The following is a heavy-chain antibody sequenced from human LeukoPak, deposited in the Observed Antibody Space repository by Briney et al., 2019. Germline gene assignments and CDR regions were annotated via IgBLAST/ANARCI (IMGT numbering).Heavy chain of an antibody. Sequence: PGGSLRLSCAASGSTFSNYEMNWVRQAPGKGLEWLSYISSVGSSIYYADSVRGRFTISRDNAKNSLYLQMNSLRAEDTAVYYCARDNTVPYFAYWGQGTLVTVSS. CDR2: ISSVGSSI. V-gene: IGHV3-48*03. CDR1: GSTFSNYE. J-gene: IGHJ4*02. D-gene: IGHD4-11*01. CDR3: ARDNTVPYFAY.